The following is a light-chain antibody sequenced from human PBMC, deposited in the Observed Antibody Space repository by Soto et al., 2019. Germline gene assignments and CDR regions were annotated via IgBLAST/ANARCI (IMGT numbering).Light chain of an antibody. CDR2: DAF. J-gene: IGKJ3*01. CDR1: QDISKY. CDR3: QQYDNLPLT. V-gene: IGKV1-33*01. Sequence: DIQMTQSPSSLSAPVGDRVTITCRASQDISKYLNWYQQKPGKAPKLLMYDAFILETGVPSRFSGSGSGTDFTLTITSLQPEDIATYYCQQYDNLPLTFGPGTKVEIK.